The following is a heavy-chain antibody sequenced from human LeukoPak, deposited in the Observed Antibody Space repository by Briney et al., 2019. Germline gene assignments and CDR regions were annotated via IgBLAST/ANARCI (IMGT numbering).Heavy chain of an antibody. CDR1: GGTFSSYA. V-gene: IGHV1-69*13. CDR2: IIPIFRTT. CDR3: ARVRGSMVRGVIMFGVGDA. J-gene: IGHJ4*02. D-gene: IGHD3-10*01. Sequence: ASVKVSCKASGGTFSSYAMSWVRQAPGQGLEWMGGIIPIFRTTNYAQKFQGRVTITADESTSTAYMELSNLRSEDTAVYYCARVRGSMVRGVIMFGVGDAWGQGTLVTVSS.